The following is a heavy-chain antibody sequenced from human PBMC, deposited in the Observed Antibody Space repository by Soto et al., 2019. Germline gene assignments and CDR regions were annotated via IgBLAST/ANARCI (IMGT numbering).Heavy chain of an antibody. V-gene: IGHV1-69*01. CDR3: ARGHGGNMVRGGNYYYYGMDV. D-gene: IGHD3-10*01. CDR1: GGTFSSYA. Sequence: QVQLVQSGAEVKKPGSSVKVSCKASGGTFSSYAISWVRQAPGQGLEWMGGIIPIFGTANYAQKFQGRVTITADESTSTAYMELSSLRSEDTAVYYCARGHGGNMVRGGNYYYYGMDVWGQGTTVTVSS. J-gene: IGHJ6*02. CDR2: IIPIFGTA.